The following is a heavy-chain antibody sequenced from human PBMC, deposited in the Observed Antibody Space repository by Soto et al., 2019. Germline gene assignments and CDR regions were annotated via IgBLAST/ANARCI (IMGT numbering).Heavy chain of an antibody. CDR1: GYSISSGYY. V-gene: IGHV4-38-2*01. D-gene: IGHD6-19*01. Sequence: ASETLSLTCAVSGYSISSGYYWGWIRQPPGKGLEWIGSIYHSGSTYYNPSLKSRVTISVDTSKNQFSLKLSSVTAADTAVYYCARATYSSLDPWGQGTLVTVSS. CDR2: IYHSGST. J-gene: IGHJ5*02. CDR3: ARATYSSLDP.